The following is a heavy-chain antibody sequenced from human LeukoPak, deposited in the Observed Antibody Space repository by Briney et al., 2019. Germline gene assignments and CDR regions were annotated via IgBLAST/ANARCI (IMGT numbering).Heavy chain of an antibody. V-gene: IGHV1-69*06. CDR1: GGTFSSYA. Sequence: GASVKVSCKASGGTFSSYAISWVRQAPGQGLEWMGGIIPIFGTANYAQKFQGRVTITADKSTSTAYMELSSLRSEDTAVYYCAGITMVRGVLDYWGQGTLVTVSS. J-gene: IGHJ4*02. D-gene: IGHD3-10*01. CDR3: AGITMVRGVLDY. CDR2: IIPIFGTA.